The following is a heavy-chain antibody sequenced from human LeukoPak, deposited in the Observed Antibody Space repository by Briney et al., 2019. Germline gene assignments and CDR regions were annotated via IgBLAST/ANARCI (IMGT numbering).Heavy chain of an antibody. J-gene: IGHJ4*02. D-gene: IGHD5-18*01. CDR2: IHQSGRT. Sequence: AATLSLICAVYGRSFSGHYWSSIRQPPGKGLEWIREIHQSGRTNYHPSLKSRVPISVDTSKNQFSLKLSSVTAADTAVYYCARRGYSYGCRDCGYYFDYWGQGTLVAVSS. CDR3: ARRGYSYGCRDCGYYFDY. V-gene: IGHV4-34*01. CDR1: GRSFSGHY.